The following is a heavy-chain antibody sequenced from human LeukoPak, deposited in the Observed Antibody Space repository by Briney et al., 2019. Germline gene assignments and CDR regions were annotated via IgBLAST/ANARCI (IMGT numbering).Heavy chain of an antibody. Sequence: GGSLRLSCAASGFTFSNFGMNWVRQAPGKGLEWVSYISSSSSTIYYADSVKGRFTISRDNARNSLSLQMNSLRAEDTTVYYCAGSVFDYWGQGTLVTVSS. CDR2: ISSSSSTI. V-gene: IGHV3-48*01. J-gene: IGHJ4*02. D-gene: IGHD5/OR15-5a*01. CDR1: GFTFSNFG. CDR3: AGSVFDY.